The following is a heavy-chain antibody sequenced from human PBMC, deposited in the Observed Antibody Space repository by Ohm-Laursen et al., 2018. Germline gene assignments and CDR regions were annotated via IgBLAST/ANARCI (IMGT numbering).Heavy chain of an antibody. CDR1: GFTFSSSG. J-gene: IGHJ4*02. Sequence: SLRLSCAASGFTFSSSGMHWVRQAPGKGLEWVAVISYDGSNQFCADSVKGRFTISRDNSKKTLYLQMNSLRVEDTAVYYCAKELRSDNYFDFWGQGTLVTVSS. CDR3: AKELRSDNYFDF. V-gene: IGHV3-30*18. D-gene: IGHD3-3*01. CDR2: ISYDGSNQ.